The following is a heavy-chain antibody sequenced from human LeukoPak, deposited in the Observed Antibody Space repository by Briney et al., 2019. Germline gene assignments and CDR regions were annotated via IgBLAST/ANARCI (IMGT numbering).Heavy chain of an antibody. CDR2: INWNGGST. D-gene: IGHD3-3*01. CDR1: GFTFDDYG. Sequence: GGSLRLSCAASGFTFDDYGMSWVRQAPGKGLEWVSGINWNGGSTGYADSVKGRFTISRDNAKNSLYLQMNRLRAEDTALYYCARDLGQFLEWLSKPSYFDYWGQGTLVTVSS. V-gene: IGHV3-20*04. CDR3: ARDLGQFLEWLSKPSYFDY. J-gene: IGHJ4*02.